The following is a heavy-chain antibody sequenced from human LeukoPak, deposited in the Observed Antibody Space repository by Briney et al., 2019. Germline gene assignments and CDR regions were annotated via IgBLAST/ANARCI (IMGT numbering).Heavy chain of an antibody. D-gene: IGHD3-22*01. V-gene: IGHV3-48*02. CDR3: ARDQYDTSGYYDY. J-gene: IGHJ4*02. CDR2: ISSSTTI. Sequence: GGSLRLSCAASGFTFSNYEMNWVRQAPGKGLEWVSYISSSTTIYYGDSVKGRFTISRDDAKNALYLQMNSLRDEDTAVYYCARDQYDTSGYYDYWGQGTLVTVSS. CDR1: GFTFSNYE.